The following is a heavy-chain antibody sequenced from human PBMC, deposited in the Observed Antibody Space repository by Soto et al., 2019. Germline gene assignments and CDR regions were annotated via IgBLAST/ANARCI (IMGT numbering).Heavy chain of an antibody. V-gene: IGHV3-30*18. CDR1: GFTFSSYG. J-gene: IGHJ4*02. CDR3: ANQIPYYYDSSGYRDFDY. Sequence: HPGGSLRLSCAASGFTFSSYGMHWVRQAPGKGLEWVAVISYDGSNKYYADSVKGRFTISRDNSKNTLYLQMNSLRAGDTAVYYCANQIPYYYDSSGYRDFDYWGQGTLVTVSS. CDR2: ISYDGSNK. D-gene: IGHD3-22*01.